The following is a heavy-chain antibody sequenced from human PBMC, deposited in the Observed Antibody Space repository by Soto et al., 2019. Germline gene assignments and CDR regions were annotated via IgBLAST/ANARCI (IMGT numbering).Heavy chain of an antibody. V-gene: IGHV3-7*01. D-gene: IGHD6-19*01. CDR2: IKEDGSEK. CDR1: GFTFNRHW. J-gene: IGHJ4*02. Sequence: EVQLVESGGGLVQPGGSLRLSCAVSGFTFNRHWMSWVRRTPGKGLEWVASIKEDGSEKSYVDSVKGRFTISRDNAKSSLFLQMNSLRVEDTAVYYCVRTGWTPPDYWGQGTLVTVSS. CDR3: VRTGWTPPDY.